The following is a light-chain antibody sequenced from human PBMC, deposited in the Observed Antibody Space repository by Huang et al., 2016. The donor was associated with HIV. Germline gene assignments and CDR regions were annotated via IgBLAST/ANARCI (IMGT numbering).Light chain of an antibody. J-gene: IGKJ1*01. V-gene: IGKV3-15*01. CDR3: QQYQVWPPAT. CDR1: QRIGTN. CDR2: GGS. Sequence: EIVMTQSPATLSLSPGERATLSCRAGQRIGTNLAWYQQNPGQGPRLLIYGGSTRASGIPVRLSGGGCGREFTLSIYSLQAEDVAVYYCQQYQVWPPATFGQGTRVEIK.